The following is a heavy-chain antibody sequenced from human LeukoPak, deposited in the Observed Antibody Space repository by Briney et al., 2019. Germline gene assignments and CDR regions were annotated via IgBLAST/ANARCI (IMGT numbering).Heavy chain of an antibody. D-gene: IGHD5-18*01. Sequence: SETLSLTCTVSGGSMTTHHWNWIRQTLGKGLEWVGYVFDSGRTKENPSLKSRVTLSADTSKSQLSLRLSSVTAADTAVYYCTTIKRGNIFGYFDFWGQGILVTVSS. V-gene: IGHV4-59*11. J-gene: IGHJ4*02. CDR3: TTIKRGNIFGYFDF. CDR1: GGSMTTHH. CDR2: VFDSGRT.